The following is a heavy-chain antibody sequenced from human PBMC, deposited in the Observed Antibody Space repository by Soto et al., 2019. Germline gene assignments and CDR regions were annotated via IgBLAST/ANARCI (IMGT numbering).Heavy chain of an antibody. J-gene: IGHJ4*02. CDR1: GFPFRSYW. Sequence: GGSLSLSCVASGFPFRSYWMSWVRQAPGKGLEWVANIKQDGSEKYYVDSVKGRFTLSRDNAKNSLYLQMNSLTVEDTAVYYCARVYSGGWYYFDYWGQGTLVTVSS. V-gene: IGHV3-7*03. D-gene: IGHD6-19*01. CDR2: IKQDGSEK. CDR3: ARVYSGGWYYFDY.